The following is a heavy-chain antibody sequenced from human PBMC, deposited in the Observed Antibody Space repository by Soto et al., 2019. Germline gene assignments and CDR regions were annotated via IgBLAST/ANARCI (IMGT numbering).Heavy chain of an antibody. Sequence: PGGSLRLSCAGSGFTLSSYAMTWVRQAPGKGLEWVSVLSSGGGLTFNAASVKGRFTISRDISKNTLYLQMNSLRAEDTALYYCARDLGSSPSRIGAFDFWGQGTMVTVSS. J-gene: IGHJ3*01. CDR2: LSSGGGLT. CDR1: GFTLSSYA. D-gene: IGHD3-10*01. V-gene: IGHV3-23*01. CDR3: ARDLGSSPSRIGAFDF.